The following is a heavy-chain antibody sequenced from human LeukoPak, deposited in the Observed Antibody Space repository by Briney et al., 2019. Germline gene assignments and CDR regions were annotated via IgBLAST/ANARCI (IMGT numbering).Heavy chain of an antibody. CDR3: AKDYSSGLFHSDY. D-gene: IGHD6-19*01. CDR1: GFTFSSYA. J-gene: IGHJ4*02. Sequence: GGSLRLSCAASGFTFSSYAMSWVRQAPGKGLEWVSAISGSGGSTYYADPVKGRFTISRDNSKDTLYLQMNSLRAEDTAVYYCAKDYSSGLFHSDYWGQGTLVTVSS. CDR2: ISGSGGST. V-gene: IGHV3-23*01.